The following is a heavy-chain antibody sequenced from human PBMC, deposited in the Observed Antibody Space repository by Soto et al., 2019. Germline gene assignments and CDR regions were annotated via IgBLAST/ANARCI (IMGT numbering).Heavy chain of an antibody. CDR1: GFTFSSYG. D-gene: IGHD6-19*01. V-gene: IGHV3-33*01. CDR3: ARRAYYSSGWYDAFDI. Sequence: PGGSLRLSCAASGFTFSSYGMHWVRQAPGKGLERVAVIWFDGSNKYCADSVKGRFTVSRDNSKNTLYLQMNSMRAEDTAVYYCARRAYYSSGWYDAFDIWGQGTMVTVSS. J-gene: IGHJ3*02. CDR2: IWFDGSNK.